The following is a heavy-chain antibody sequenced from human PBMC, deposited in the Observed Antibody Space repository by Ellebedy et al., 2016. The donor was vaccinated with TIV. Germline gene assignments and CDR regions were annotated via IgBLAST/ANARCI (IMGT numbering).Heavy chain of an antibody. CDR2: ISGSGGST. D-gene: IGHD1-26*01. V-gene: IGHV3-23*01. CDR3: AKGRGSNYDFDC. J-gene: IGHJ4*02. CDR1: GFTFSSYA. Sequence: GGSLRLXXAASGFTFSSYAMSWVRQAPGKGLEWVSAISGSGGSTYYADSVKGRFTISRDNSKNTLYLQMNSLRAEDTAVYYCAKGRGSNYDFDCWGQGTLVTVSS.